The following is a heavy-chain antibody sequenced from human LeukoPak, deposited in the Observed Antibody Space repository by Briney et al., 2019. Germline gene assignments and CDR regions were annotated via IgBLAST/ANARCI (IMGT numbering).Heavy chain of an antibody. CDR1: GFTFSSDC. CDR3: AKTNAVETPMEPPDY. CDR2: IRYDGSNK. Sequence: WESLTLSCAVSGFTFSSDCMRGFSQAPGKGLEWVAFIRYDGSNKYYADSVKGRCTISRDNSKNPLYLQLNRLTAEDTAVYYSAKTNAVETPMEPPDYWGQGTLVTVSS. J-gene: IGHJ4*02. D-gene: IGHD5-18*01. V-gene: IGHV3-30*02.